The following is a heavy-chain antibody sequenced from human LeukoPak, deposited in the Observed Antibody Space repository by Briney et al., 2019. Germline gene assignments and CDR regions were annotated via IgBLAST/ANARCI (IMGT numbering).Heavy chain of an antibody. D-gene: IGHD1-26*01. V-gene: IGHV1-18*04. CDR2: ISAYNGNT. CDR3: ARFAELGVDY. CDR1: GYTFTSYY. Sequence: AASVKVSCKASGYTFTSYYMHWVRQAPGQGLEWMGWISAYNGNTNYAQKLQGRVTMTTDTSTSTAYMELRSLRSDDTAVYYCARFAELGVDYWGQGTLVTVSS. J-gene: IGHJ4*02.